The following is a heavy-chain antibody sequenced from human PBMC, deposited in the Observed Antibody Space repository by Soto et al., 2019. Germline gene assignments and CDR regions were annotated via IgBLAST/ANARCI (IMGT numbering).Heavy chain of an antibody. CDR3: ARDPANGALDY. V-gene: IGHV3-7*01. CDR2: MNPDGSVK. J-gene: IGHJ4*02. CDR1: GFTFSRFW. D-gene: IGHD4-17*01. Sequence: PGGSLRLSCAASGFTFSRFWMAWVRQAPGKGLEWVANMNPDGSVKDYQESVKGRFTISRDNAKTSLYLEMNSLRGDDTGVYYCARDPANGALDYWGQGTLVTVSS.